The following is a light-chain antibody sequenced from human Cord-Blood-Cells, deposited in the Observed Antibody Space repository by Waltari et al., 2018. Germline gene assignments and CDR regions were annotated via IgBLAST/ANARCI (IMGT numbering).Light chain of an antibody. V-gene: IGKV1-33*01. Sequence: DIQMTQSPSSLSASVGDRVTITCQASQDISNYLNWYQQKPGKAPKLLIYDPANLETGVPSRCSGSGSGTDFTFTISSLQPEDIATYYCQQYDNLPRTFGQGTKLEIK. CDR3: QQYDNLPRT. CDR1: QDISNY. CDR2: DPA. J-gene: IGKJ2*01.